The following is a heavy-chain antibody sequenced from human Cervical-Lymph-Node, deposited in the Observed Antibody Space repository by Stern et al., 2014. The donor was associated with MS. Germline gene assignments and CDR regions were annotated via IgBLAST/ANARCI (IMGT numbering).Heavy chain of an antibody. D-gene: IGHD3-3*01. CDR3: ARLYDFWSGESWFDP. V-gene: IGHV2-70*01. CDR2: IDWDDDK. CDR1: GFSLSTSGMC. Sequence: QITLKESGPALVKPTQTLTLTCTFSGFSLSTSGMCVSWIRQPPGKALEXLALIDWDDDKYYSTSLKTRLTISKDTSKNQVVLTMTNMDPVDTATYYCARLYDFWSGESWFDPWGQGTLVTVSS. J-gene: IGHJ5*02.